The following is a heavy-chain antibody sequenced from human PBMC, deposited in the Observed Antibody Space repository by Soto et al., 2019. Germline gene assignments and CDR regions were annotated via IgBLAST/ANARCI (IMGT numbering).Heavy chain of an antibody. Sequence: EVQLVESGGGLVQPGGSLRLSCAASGFTVISNYMSWVRQAPGKGPEWVSIVYSGGTTYYADSVKGRFTISRDDSKNTLFLQMNSLRAEDTAVYYCATGKSVFDYCGQGTLITVFS. J-gene: IGHJ4*02. CDR2: VYSGGTT. CDR3: ATGKSVFDY. CDR1: GFTVISNY. V-gene: IGHV3-66*01.